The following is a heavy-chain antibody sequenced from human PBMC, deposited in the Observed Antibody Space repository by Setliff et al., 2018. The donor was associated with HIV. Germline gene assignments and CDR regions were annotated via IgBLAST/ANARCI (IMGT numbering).Heavy chain of an antibody. J-gene: IGHJ6*03. CDR3: ARTKDCTSASCPGTHHYYYMDV. Sequence: SETLSLTCSVSGGVSGGDMGVHDWSWIRQPPGKGLEWIGYIYDNEKTFYNPSLKSRVTITVDTSKNQISLQLTSVTAEDTALYYCARTKDCTSASCPGTHHYYYMDVWGKGTTVTVSS. CDR2: IYDNEKT. D-gene: IGHD2-2*01. V-gene: IGHV4-61*08. CDR1: GGVSGGDMGVHD.